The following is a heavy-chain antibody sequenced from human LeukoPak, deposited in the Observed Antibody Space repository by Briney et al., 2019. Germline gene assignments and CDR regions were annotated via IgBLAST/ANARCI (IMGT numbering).Heavy chain of an antibody. CDR1: GYTFTSYG. Sequence: GASVKVSCKASGYTFTSYGISWVRQAPGQGLEWMGWISAYNGNTNYAQKLQGRVTMTTDTSASTAYMELRSLRSDDTAVYYCARSTYGSGNHGWFDPWGQGTLVTVSS. V-gene: IGHV1-18*01. CDR3: ARSTYGSGNHGWFDP. CDR2: ISAYNGNT. D-gene: IGHD3-10*01. J-gene: IGHJ5*02.